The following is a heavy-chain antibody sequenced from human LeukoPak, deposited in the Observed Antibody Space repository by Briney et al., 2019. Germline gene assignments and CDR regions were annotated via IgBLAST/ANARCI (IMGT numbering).Heavy chain of an antibody. J-gene: IGHJ5*02. CDR2: ISAYNGNT. D-gene: IGHD3-10*01. Sequence: ASVKVSCKASGYTFTSYGISWVRQAPGQGLEWMGWISAYNGNTNYAQKLQGRVTMTTDTSTSTAYMELRSLRSEDTAVYYCARACITMPRGWFDPWGQGTLVTVSS. CDR3: ARACITMPRGWFDP. V-gene: IGHV1-18*01. CDR1: GYTFTSYG.